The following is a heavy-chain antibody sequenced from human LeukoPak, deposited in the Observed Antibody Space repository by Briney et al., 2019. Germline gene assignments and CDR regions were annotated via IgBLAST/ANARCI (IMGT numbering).Heavy chain of an antibody. CDR3: TTGYGEFDY. J-gene: IGHJ4*02. Sequence: PGGSLRLSCAASGFTFNNAWMSWVRQAPGKGLEWVGRIKSKSDGGTRDYAAPVKARFTTSRDDSKNTLYLQMNSLKTEDTGVYYCTTGYGEFDYWGQGTLVTVSS. CDR2: IKSKSDGGTR. V-gene: IGHV3-15*01. CDR1: GFTFNNAW. D-gene: IGHD3-10*01.